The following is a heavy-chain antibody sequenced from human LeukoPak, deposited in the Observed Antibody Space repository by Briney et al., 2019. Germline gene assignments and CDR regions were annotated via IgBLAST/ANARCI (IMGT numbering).Heavy chain of an antibody. CDR1: GFTFDDYA. Sequence: GGSLRLSCAASGFTFDDYAMHWVRQAPGKGLEWVSGISWNSGSIGYADSVKGRFTISRDNAKNSLYLQMNSLRAEDTALYYCAKDKVAAAVGPFDYWGQGTLVTVSS. CDR2: ISWNSGSI. J-gene: IGHJ4*02. D-gene: IGHD6-13*01. CDR3: AKDKVAAAVGPFDY. V-gene: IGHV3-9*01.